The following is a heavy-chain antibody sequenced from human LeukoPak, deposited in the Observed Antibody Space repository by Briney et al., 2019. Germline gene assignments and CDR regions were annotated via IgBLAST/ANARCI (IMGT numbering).Heavy chain of an antibody. V-gene: IGHV1-69*04. D-gene: IGHD1-26*01. CDR3: ANIMGTTSY. J-gene: IGHJ4*02. Sequence: SVKVSRKASGGTFSSYAISWVRQAPGQGLEWMGRIIPILGIANYAQKFQGRVTITADKSTSTAYMELSSLTSEDTAVYYCANIMGTTSYWGQGTLVTVSS. CDR1: GGTFSSYA. CDR2: IIPILGIA.